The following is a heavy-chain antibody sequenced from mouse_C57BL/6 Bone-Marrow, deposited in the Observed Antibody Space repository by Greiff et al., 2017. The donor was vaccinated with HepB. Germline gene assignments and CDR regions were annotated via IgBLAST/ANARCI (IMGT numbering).Heavy chain of an antibody. CDR2: IWSGGST. D-gene: IGHD2-3*01. V-gene: IGHV2-2*01. CDR1: GFSLTSYG. Sequence: QVQLQQSGPGLVQPSQSLSITCTVSGFSLTSYGVHWVRQSPGKGLEWLGVIWSGGSTDYNAAFISRLSISKDNSKSQVFFKMNSLQADDTAIYYCGRNDGYYGFAYWGQGTLVTVSA. J-gene: IGHJ3*01. CDR3: GRNDGYYGFAY.